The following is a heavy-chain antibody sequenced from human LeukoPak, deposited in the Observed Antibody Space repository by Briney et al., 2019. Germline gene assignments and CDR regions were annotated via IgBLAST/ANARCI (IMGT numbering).Heavy chain of an antibody. CDR2: INPNSGGT. CDR1: GYTFTGYY. V-gene: IGHV1-2*02. J-gene: IGHJ6*03. Sequence: GASVKVSCKASGYTFTGYYMHWVRQDPGQGLEWMGWINPNSGGTNYAQKFQGRVTMTRDTSISTAYMEVSRLRSDDTAVYYCARGGSYALNYYYYMDVWGKGTTVAVSS. D-gene: IGHD1-26*01. CDR3: ARGGSYALNYYYYMDV.